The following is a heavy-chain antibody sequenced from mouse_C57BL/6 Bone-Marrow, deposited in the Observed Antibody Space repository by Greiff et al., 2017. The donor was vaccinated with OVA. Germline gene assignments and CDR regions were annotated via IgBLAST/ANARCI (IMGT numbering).Heavy chain of an antibody. Sequence: QVQLQQPGTELVKPGASVKLSCKASGYTFTSYWMHWVKQRPGQGLEWIGNINPSNGGTNYNEKFKSKATLTVDKSSSTAYMQLSSLTSEDSAVYYCARSKTTVVAKGSYAMDYWGQGTSGTVSS. CDR3: ARSKTTVVAKGSYAMDY. D-gene: IGHD1-1*01. CDR1: GYTFTSYW. V-gene: IGHV1-53*01. CDR2: INPSNGGT. J-gene: IGHJ4*01.